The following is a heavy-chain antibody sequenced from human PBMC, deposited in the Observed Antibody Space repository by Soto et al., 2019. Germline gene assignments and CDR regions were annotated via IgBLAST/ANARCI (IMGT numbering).Heavy chain of an antibody. J-gene: IGHJ6*02. Sequence: QVQLVESGGGVVQPGRSLRLSCAASGFTFSSYAMHWVRQAPGKGLEWVAVISYDGSNKYYADSVKGRFTISRDNSKNTLYLQMNSLRAEDTAVYYCARGLGITVIKKGERYYYGMDVWGQGTTVTVSS. CDR2: ISYDGSNK. CDR1: GFTFSSYA. V-gene: IGHV3-30-3*01. CDR3: ARGLGITVIKKGERYYYGMDV. D-gene: IGHD1-20*01.